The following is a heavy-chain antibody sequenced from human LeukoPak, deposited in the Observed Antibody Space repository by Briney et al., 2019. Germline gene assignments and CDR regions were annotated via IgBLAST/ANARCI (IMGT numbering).Heavy chain of an antibody. V-gene: IGHV1-18*01. J-gene: IGHJ4*02. D-gene: IGHD6-19*01. CDR3: ARDAGIAVAGTFWYFDY. CDR1: GYTFNSYG. CDR2: ITAYNGHT. Sequence: ASVKVSCKASGYTFNSYGISWVRQAPGQALEWMGWITAYNGHTNYAQRLQGRVTMTTDPSTSTAYMELRRLRSDDTALYYCARDAGIAVAGTFWYFDYWGQGTLVTVSS.